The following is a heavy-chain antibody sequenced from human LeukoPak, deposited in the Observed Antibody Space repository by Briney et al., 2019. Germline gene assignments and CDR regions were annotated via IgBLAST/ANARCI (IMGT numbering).Heavy chain of an antibody. D-gene: IGHD6-13*01. Sequence: GGSLRLSCEVSGFTFNNYWMTWVRQTPGKGLEWVADIKQAGSGQYYVDSVKGRFTISRDNAKNALYLQMNSLRGEDTAVYYCARGIAAYYYGMDVWGQGTTVTVSS. CDR1: GFTFNNYW. CDR2: IKQAGSGQ. V-gene: IGHV3-7*01. J-gene: IGHJ6*02. CDR3: ARGIAAYYYGMDV.